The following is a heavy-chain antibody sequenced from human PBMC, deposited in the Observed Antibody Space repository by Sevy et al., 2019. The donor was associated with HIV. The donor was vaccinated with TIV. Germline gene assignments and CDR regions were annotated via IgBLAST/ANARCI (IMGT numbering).Heavy chain of an antibody. CDR1: GFTFSSYS. D-gene: IGHD5-18*01. J-gene: IGHJ4*02. CDR3: ARDGGYSYGYDFDY. Sequence: GGSLILSCAASGFTFSSYSMNWVRQAPGKGLEWVSYISSSSSTIYYEDSVKGRFTISRDNAKNSLYLQMNSLRDEDTAVYYCARDGGYSYGYDFDYWGQGTLVTVSS. V-gene: IGHV3-48*02. CDR2: ISSSSSTI.